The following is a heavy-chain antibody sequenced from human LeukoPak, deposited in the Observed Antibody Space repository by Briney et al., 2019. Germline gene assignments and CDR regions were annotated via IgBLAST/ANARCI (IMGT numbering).Heavy chain of an antibody. Sequence: XNYMSWVRQAPGKGLEWVSVIYSGGSTYYADSVKGRFTISRDNSKNTLYLQMNSLRAEDTAVYYCARAGAVEVFDYWGQGTLVTVSS. CDR2: IYSGGST. D-gene: IGHD6-19*01. CDR1: XNY. CDR3: ARAGAVEVFDY. J-gene: IGHJ4*02. V-gene: IGHV3-53*01.